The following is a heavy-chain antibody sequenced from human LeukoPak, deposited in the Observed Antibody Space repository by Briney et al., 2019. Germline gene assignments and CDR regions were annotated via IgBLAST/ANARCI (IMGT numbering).Heavy chain of an antibody. CDR1: GGSISSYY. J-gene: IGHJ4*02. D-gene: IGHD2-2*01. CDR3: ARERYCSSISCPVDY. CDR2: IYYSGST. V-gene: IGHV4-59*12. Sequence: PSETLSLTCTVSGGSISSYYWSWIRQPPGRGLEWIGYIYYSGSTNYNPSLKSRVTISVDTSKNQFSLKLSSVTAADTAVYYCARERYCSSISCPVDYWGQGTLVTVSS.